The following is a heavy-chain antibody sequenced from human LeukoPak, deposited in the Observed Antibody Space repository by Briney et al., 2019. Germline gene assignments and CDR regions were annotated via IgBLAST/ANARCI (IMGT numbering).Heavy chain of an antibody. CDR3: AREGWTIFGVVTPFDY. CDR2: IKQDGSER. V-gene: IGHV3-7*01. CDR1: GFPFSSYW. J-gene: IGHJ4*02. D-gene: IGHD3-3*01. Sequence: GSLRLSCAASGFPFSSYWMSWVRQAPGKGLEWVANIKQDGSERYYVDSVKGRFTISRDNAENSLYLQMNSLRAEDTAVYYCAREGWTIFGVVTPFDYWGQGTLLTVSS.